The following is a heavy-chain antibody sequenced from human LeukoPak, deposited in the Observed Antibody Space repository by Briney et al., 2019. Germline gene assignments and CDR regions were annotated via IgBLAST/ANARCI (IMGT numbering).Heavy chain of an antibody. CDR3: GKTTAGYSSGQKPAWPVDY. CDR2: IFGSGGSP. V-gene: IGHV3-23*01. J-gene: IGHJ4*02. CDR1: GFTFGSFA. Sequence: GGSLRLSCEASGFTFGSFAMYWVRQAPGKGLGWIAGIFGSGGSPHYADSVKGRLTISRDNSKNTVCLQINSLRAEDTAVYYCGKTTAGYSSGQKPAWPVDYWGQGTLVTVSS. D-gene: IGHD5-18*01.